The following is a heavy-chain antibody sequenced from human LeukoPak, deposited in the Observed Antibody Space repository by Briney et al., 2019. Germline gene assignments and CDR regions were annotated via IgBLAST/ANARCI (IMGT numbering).Heavy chain of an antibody. CDR1: GFTFSSYW. D-gene: IGHD6-13*01. Sequence: PGGSLRLSCAASGFTFSSYWTSWVRQAPGKGLEWVANIKQDGSEKYYVDSVKGRFTISRDNAKNSLYLQMNSLRAEDTAVYYCVYSSSWYGYFDYWGQGTLVTVSS. CDR3: VYSSSWYGYFDY. J-gene: IGHJ4*02. V-gene: IGHV3-7*01. CDR2: IKQDGSEK.